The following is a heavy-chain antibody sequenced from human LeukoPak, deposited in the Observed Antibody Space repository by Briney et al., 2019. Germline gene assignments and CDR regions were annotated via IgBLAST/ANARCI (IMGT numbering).Heavy chain of an antibody. CDR2: INHSGST. D-gene: IGHD5-18*01. V-gene: IGHV4-34*01. CDR3: ARVRTAMVRYYYYYYMDV. J-gene: IGHJ6*03. CDR1: GGSFSGYY. Sequence: PSETLSLTCAVYGGSFSGYYWSWIRQPPGKGLEWIGEINHSGSTNYNPSLKSRVTISVDTSKNQFSLKLSSVTAADTAVYYCARVRTAMVRYYYYYYMDVWGKGTTVTASS.